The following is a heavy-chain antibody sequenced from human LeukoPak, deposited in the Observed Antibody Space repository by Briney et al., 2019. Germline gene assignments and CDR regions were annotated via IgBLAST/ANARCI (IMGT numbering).Heavy chain of an antibody. CDR1: GFDLSTYE. CDR3: ARGDPHADL. Sequence: PGGSLRLSCAASGFDLSTYEMNWVRQAPGKGLEWIADITISGHTKNYADSVKSRFTISRDNARTSLYLQMNSLRAEDTGVYYCARGDPHADLWGQGTLVTVSS. CDR2: ITISGHTK. J-gene: IGHJ5*02. V-gene: IGHV3-48*03.